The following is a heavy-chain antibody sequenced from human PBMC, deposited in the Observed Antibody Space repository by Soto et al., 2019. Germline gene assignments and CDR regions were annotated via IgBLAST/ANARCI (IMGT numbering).Heavy chain of an antibody. J-gene: IGHJ3*02. D-gene: IGHD2-15*01. CDR3: AREDCSGGSCYAFDI. CDR1: GFTFSSYS. Sequence: GGSLRLSCAASGFTFSSYSMNWVRQAPGKGLEWVSYISSSSSTIYYAQSVKGRFTISRDKAKNSLYLQMNSLRADDTAVYYCAREDCSGGSCYAFDIWGQGTMVTVSS. V-gene: IGHV3-48*01. CDR2: ISSSSSTI.